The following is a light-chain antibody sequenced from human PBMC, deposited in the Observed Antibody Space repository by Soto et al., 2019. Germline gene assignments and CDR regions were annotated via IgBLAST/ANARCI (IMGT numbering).Light chain of an antibody. Sequence: QSALTQPRSVSGSPGQSVTITCTGTSSDVGGYNDVSWYQHHPGKVPKLLVFAVNERPSGVPDRFSGSKSGNTASLTISGLRSEDEAAYYCCSYAGAYSFMFGGGTKVTVL. CDR2: AVN. CDR1: SSDVGGYND. V-gene: IGLV2-11*01. CDR3: CSYAGAYSFM. J-gene: IGLJ3*02.